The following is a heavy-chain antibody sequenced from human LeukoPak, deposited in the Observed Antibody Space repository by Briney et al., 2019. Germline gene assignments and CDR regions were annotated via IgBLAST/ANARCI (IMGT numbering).Heavy chain of an antibody. J-gene: IGHJ4*02. Sequence: PGGPLRLSCAASGFTFSSYSMIWVRQGPGKGLEWVSRITSDGSSTIYADSVKGRFTISRDNAKSTVYLQMNSLRAEDTAVYFCARDRYYIFDYWGQGAPVTVSS. CDR3: ARDRYYIFDY. CDR1: GFTFSSYS. CDR2: ITSDGSST. D-gene: IGHD3-10*01. V-gene: IGHV3-74*01.